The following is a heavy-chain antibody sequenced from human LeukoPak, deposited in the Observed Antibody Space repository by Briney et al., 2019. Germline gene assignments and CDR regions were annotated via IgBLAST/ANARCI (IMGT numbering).Heavy chain of an antibody. J-gene: IGHJ6*02. CDR3: ARGDYYSYGMEV. CDR1: GYTFTSYA. V-gene: IGHV1-3*01. Sequence: ASVKLSCKASGYTFTSYAMHWVRQAPGQRLEWMGWINAGNGNTKYSQKFQGRVTITRDTSASTAYLELSSLRSEDTAVYYCARGDYYSYGMEVWGQGTTVSVSS. CDR2: INAGNGNT.